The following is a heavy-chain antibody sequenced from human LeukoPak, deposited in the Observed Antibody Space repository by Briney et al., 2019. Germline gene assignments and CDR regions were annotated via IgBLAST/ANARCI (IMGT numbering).Heavy chain of an antibody. J-gene: IGHJ3*02. Sequence: GGSLRLSCAASGFTFSSYGMHWVRQAPGKGLEWVAFIRYDGSNKYYADSVKGRFTISRDNSKNTLYLQMNSLRREETAVYYCAKYGGGGVIDAFDIWGQGTMVTVSS. V-gene: IGHV3-30*02. CDR3: AKYGGGGVIDAFDI. CDR2: IRYDGSNK. CDR1: GFTFSSYG. D-gene: IGHD3-16*01.